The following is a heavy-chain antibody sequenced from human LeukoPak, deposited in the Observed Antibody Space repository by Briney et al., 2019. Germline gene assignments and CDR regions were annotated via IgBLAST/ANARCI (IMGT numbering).Heavy chain of an antibody. CDR2: FHPSSGGA. D-gene: IGHD3-10*01. CDR3: GIKRIRGNPFDY. V-gene: IGHV1-2*02. Sequence: GASVEVSCKVSAYTFTDYYVHWVRQAPGQGLEWMGWFHPSSGGAGYAQRFQGRVTMTRDTSISTAYMQLTRLTSDDTALYYRGIKRIRGNPFDYWGQGTLVTVSS. J-gene: IGHJ4*02. CDR1: AYTFTDYY.